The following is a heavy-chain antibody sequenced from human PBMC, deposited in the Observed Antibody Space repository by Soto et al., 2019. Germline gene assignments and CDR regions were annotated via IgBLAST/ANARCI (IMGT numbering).Heavy chain of an antibody. J-gene: IGHJ4*02. D-gene: IGHD3-22*01. CDR2: INAGNGNT. CDR1: GYTFTSYA. Sequence: QVQLVQSGAEVKKPGASVKVSCKASGYTFTSYAMHWVRQAPGQRLEWMGWINAGNGNTKYSQKIQGRVTITRDTSASTAYMELSSLRSEDTAVYYCARSIVVVTSFDYWGQGTLVTVSS. V-gene: IGHV1-3*01. CDR3: ARSIVVVTSFDY.